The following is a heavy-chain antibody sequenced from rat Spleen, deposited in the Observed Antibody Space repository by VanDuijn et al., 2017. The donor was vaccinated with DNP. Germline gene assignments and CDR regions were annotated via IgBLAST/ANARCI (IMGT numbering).Heavy chain of an antibody. J-gene: IGHJ3*01. CDR1: GFSLTSHT. Sequence: QVQLKESGPSLVQPSQTLSLTCTVSGFSLTSHTVSWVRQPPGKGLEWIAAMSSGGITYYNSALKSRLSISGDTSKSQVFLKVNSLQTEDTALYFCARSSYGGYTWFAYWGQGTLVTVSS. CDR2: MSSGGIT. CDR3: ARSSYGGYTWFAY. D-gene: IGHD1-11*01. V-gene: IGHV2-6*01.